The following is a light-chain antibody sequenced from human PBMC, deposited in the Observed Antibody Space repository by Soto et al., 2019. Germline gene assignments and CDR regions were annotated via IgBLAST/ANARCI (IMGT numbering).Light chain of an antibody. CDR1: QSVRNNY. J-gene: IGKJ4*01. CDR2: DAS. Sequence: EIVLTQSPGTLSLSPGERATRSFRSSQSVRNNYLAWYQQKPGQAPRLLIYDASSRATGIPDRFSGGGSGTDFTLTISRLEPEDFAVYYCQQFSSYPLTFGGGTKVDIK. CDR3: QQFSSYPLT. V-gene: IGKV3-20*01.